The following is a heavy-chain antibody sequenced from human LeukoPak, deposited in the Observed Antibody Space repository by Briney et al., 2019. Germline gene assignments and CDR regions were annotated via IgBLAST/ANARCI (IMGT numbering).Heavy chain of an antibody. CDR3: ASRSGSYYNDY. V-gene: IGHV4-34*01. CDR2: INHSGST. CDR1: GRSFSGYY. D-gene: IGHD3-10*01. Sequence: SETLSLTCAVYGRSFSGYYWSWIRQPPGKGLEWIGEINHSGSTSYNPSLKSRVTISVDTSKNQFSLKLSSVTAADTAVYHCASRSGSYYNDYWGQGTLVTVSS. J-gene: IGHJ4*02.